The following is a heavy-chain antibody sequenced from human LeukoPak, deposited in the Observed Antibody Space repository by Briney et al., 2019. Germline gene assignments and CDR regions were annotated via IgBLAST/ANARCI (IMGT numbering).Heavy chain of an antibody. CDR3: ARVYRLDWFDP. D-gene: IGHD1-26*01. J-gene: IGHJ5*02. CDR2: IYYSGST. Sequence: SETPSLTCTVSGGSISSSSYYWGWIRQPPGKGLEWIGSIYYSGSTYYDPSLKSRVTISVDTSKNQFSLKLSSVTAADTAVYYCARVYRLDWFDPWGQGTLVTVSS. CDR1: GGSISSSSYY. V-gene: IGHV4-39*07.